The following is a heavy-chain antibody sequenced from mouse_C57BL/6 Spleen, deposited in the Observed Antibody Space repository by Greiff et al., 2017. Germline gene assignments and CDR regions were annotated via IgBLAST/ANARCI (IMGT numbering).Heavy chain of an antibody. V-gene: IGHV1-69*01. CDR1: GYTFTSYW. Sequence: VQLQQPGAELVMPGASVKLSCKASGYTFTSYWMHWVKQRPGQGLEWIGEIDPSDSYTNYNQKFKGKSTLTVDKSSSTAYMQLSSLTSEDSAVYYCARSGTVVATRGYAMDYWGQGTSVTVSS. CDR3: ARSGTVVATRGYAMDY. D-gene: IGHD1-1*01. CDR2: IDPSDSYT. J-gene: IGHJ4*01.